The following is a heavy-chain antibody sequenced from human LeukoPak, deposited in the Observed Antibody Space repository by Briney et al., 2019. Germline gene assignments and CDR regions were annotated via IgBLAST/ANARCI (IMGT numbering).Heavy chain of an antibody. J-gene: IGHJ3*02. CDR1: GGSISSGDYY. D-gene: IGHD2-2*01. Sequence: SQTLSLTCTVSGGSISSGDYYWSWIRQPPGKGLEWIEYIYYSGSTYYNPSLKSRVTISVDTSKNQFSLKLSSVTAADTAVYYCAREVGYCSSTSCYGDAFDIWGQGTMVTVSS. CDR3: AREVGYCSSTSCYGDAFDI. CDR2: IYYSGST. V-gene: IGHV4-30-4*01.